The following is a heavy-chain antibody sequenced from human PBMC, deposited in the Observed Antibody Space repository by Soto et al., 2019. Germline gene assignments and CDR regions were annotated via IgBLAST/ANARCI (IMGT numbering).Heavy chain of an antibody. Sequence: SVKVSCKASRVAFSKFIVTWVRQAPGLGLEWVGGIIPIFGTANYAQKFQGRVTITADESTSTSYMGVNNLRSEDTAVYYCAKVRYSSPMGYYYGMDVWGQGTTVTVSS. V-gene: IGHV1-69*13. CDR1: RVAFSKFI. CDR2: IIPIFGTA. J-gene: IGHJ6*02. CDR3: AKVRYSSPMGYYYGMDV. D-gene: IGHD6-19*01.